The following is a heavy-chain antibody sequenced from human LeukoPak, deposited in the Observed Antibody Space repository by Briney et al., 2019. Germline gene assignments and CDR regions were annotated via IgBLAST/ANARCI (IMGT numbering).Heavy chain of an antibody. J-gene: IGHJ6*04. CDR3: AELGITMIGGV. V-gene: IGHV3-74*01. D-gene: IGHD3-10*02. CDR2: ISDDGSAI. CDR1: GIIFSAYW. Sequence: PGGSLRLSCAASGIIFSAYWMHWVRQAPGKGLVWVSRISDDGSAIHYADSVKGRFTISRDNAKNSLYLQMNSLRAEDTAVYYCAELGITMIGGVWGKGTTVTISS.